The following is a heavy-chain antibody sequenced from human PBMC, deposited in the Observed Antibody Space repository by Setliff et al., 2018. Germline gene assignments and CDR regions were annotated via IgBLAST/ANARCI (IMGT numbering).Heavy chain of an antibody. J-gene: IGHJ5*02. V-gene: IGHV3-23*01. CDR1: GFTYNNDW. CDR3: ARDPNGDYVGAFDP. Sequence: PGGSLRLSCGASGFTYNNDWVSWVRQAPGKGLEWVSSIGASRDNTYYADSVKGHFTISRDNSRNTLYLQMNSLRVEDTASYHCARDPNGDYVGAFDPWGQGILVTVSS. D-gene: IGHD4-17*01. CDR2: IGASRDNT.